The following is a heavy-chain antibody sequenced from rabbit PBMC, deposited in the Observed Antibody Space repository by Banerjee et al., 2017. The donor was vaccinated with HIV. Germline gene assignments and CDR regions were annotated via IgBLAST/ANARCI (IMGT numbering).Heavy chain of an antibody. CDR1: GFDFSSGYY. CDR3: AKNYGTGSYDL. D-gene: IGHD7-1*01. J-gene: IGHJ4*01. Sequence: QSLEESGGGLVKPGASLTLTCTAAGFDFSSGYYMCWVRQAPGKGLEWIACIYGGSSGFAYFASWAKGRFTISKTSSTTVTLQMTSLTAADTATYFCAKNYGTGSYDLWGQGTLVT. V-gene: IGHV1S40*01. CDR2: IYGGSSGFA.